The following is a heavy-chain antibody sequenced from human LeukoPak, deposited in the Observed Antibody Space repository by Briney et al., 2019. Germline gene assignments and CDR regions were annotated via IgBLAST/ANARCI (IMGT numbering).Heavy chain of an antibody. CDR1: GFTFSNYA. V-gene: IGHV3-23*01. CDR2: ISGTAGST. Sequence: GGSLRLSCAGSGFTFSNYAMSWVRQAPGKGLEWVSGISGTAGSTHHADSVKGRFTISRDNSKNTLYLQMNSLRVEDTAVYYCAKGDCSSTNCPIDYWGQGTLVTVSS. J-gene: IGHJ4*02. D-gene: IGHD2-2*01. CDR3: AKGDCSSTNCPIDY.